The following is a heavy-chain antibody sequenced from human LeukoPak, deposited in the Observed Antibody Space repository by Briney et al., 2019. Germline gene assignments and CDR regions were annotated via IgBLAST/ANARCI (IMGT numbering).Heavy chain of an antibody. CDR1: GFTVSSNY. Sequence: GGSLRLSCAASGFTVSSNYMSWVRQAPGKGLEWVSVIYSGGSTYYADSVKGRFTISRDNSKNTLYLQMNSLRAEDTAVHYCARVALGYCTNGVCYPFDYWGQGTLVTVSS. CDR2: IYSGGST. J-gene: IGHJ4*02. D-gene: IGHD2-8*01. CDR3: ARVALGYCTNGVCYPFDY. V-gene: IGHV3-53*01.